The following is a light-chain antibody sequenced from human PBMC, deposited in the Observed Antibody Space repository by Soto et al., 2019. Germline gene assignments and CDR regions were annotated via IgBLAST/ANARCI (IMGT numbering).Light chain of an antibody. V-gene: IGKV3-15*01. J-gene: IGKJ4*01. CDR2: GAS. CDR1: QSVSNN. Sequence: EIVLTQSPGTLSLSLGERATLSCRASQSVSNNYLAWYQQKPGQAPRLLIYGASTRATGLPARFSGSGSATEFTLTISGLLSEDFAVYYCQQYNNWPLTFGGGTKVDI. CDR3: QQYNNWPLT.